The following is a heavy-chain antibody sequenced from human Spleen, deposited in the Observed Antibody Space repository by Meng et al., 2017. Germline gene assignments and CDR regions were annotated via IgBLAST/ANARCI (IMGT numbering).Heavy chain of an antibody. J-gene: IGHJ5*01. CDR3: SRRINTAGGWFDS. V-gene: IGHV4-39*01. Sequence: QPQLPESGRGRVRPSEALSLPCSVSGGSISTRGYYWGWFRQPPGKGLEWIGSIGHSGFTYYTPSLKSRVTISLDTSRNQFSLKLTSVTAADTAVYYCSRRINTAGGWFDSWGQGTLVTVSS. D-gene: IGHD5-18*01. CDR1: GGSISTRGYY. CDR2: IGHSGFT.